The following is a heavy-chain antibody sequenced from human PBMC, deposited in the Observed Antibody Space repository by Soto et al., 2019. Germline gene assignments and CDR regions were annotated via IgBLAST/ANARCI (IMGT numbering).Heavy chain of an antibody. CDR3: AHSRCGGDCLQSYPSHYYYGMDV. V-gene: IGHV2-5*02. CDR2: IYWDDDK. D-gene: IGHD2-21*02. CDR1: GFSLSTSGVS. J-gene: IGHJ6*02. Sequence: QITLKESGPTLVKPTQTLTLTCTFSGFSLSTSGVSVGWIRQPPGKALEWLALIYWDDDKRYSPSLKSRLTIPKDTSKTHVVLRMTNMDPVDTATYYCAHSRCGGDCLQSYPSHYYYGMDVWGQGTTVTVSS.